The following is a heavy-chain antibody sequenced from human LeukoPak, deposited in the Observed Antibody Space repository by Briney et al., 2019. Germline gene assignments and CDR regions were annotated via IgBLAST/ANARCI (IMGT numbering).Heavy chain of an antibody. D-gene: IGHD3-22*01. Sequence: GGSLRLSCAASGFTFSSYWMSWVRQAPGKGLEWEAVASTDGTIKYYADSMKGRFTVSRDNSKNTVDLQMNSLRVEDTALYFCVQEFNHEQWFFDIWGRGTLVTVSS. CDR3: VQEFNHEQWFFDI. CDR2: ASTDGTIK. CDR1: GFTFSSYW. J-gene: IGHJ2*01. V-gene: IGHV3-30*18.